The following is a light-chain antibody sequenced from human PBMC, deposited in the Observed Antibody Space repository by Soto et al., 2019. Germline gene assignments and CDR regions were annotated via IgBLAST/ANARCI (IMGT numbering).Light chain of an antibody. CDR3: QKYNSSLWT. CDR1: QGINNF. CDR2: AAS. J-gene: IGKJ1*01. V-gene: IGKV1-27*01. Sequence: EIQMTQSPSSLSASVGERVTITCRASQGINNFLAWYQQKPGQVPKLLIYAASTLPTGVPSRFSGSGSGTDFTLTISSLQPEDVATYYCQKYNSSLWTFGQGTKVEIK.